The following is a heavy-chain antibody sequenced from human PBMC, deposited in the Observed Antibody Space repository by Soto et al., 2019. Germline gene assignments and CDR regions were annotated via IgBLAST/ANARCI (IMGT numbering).Heavy chain of an antibody. CDR3: ARKRYDSSGYYPTYYYYGMDV. Sequence: SETLSLTCTVSGGFVNSDTHSWSWIRQTPGRRLEWIGFIYSGGSTKNPSLRSRVTMSVNTSKNQFSLKLGSVIVADTAVYHCARKRYDSSGYYPTYYYYGMDVWGQGTTVTVSS. CDR2: IYSGGST. CDR1: GGFVNSDTHS. D-gene: IGHD3-22*01. V-gene: IGHV4-61*01. J-gene: IGHJ6*02.